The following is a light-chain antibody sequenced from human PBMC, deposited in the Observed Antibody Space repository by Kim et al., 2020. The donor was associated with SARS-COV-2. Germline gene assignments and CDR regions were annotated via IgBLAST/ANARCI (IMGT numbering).Light chain of an antibody. CDR3: QQFHTYPLT. CDR1: EGINSA. CDR2: FAS. J-gene: IGKJ4*01. V-gene: IGKV1-13*02. Sequence: ASVGDRVTFTCRASEGINSALAWYQQKLGKAPKLLIYFASSLETGVPSRFSGSGSGTDFTLTISSLQPDDFATYYCQQFHTYPLTFGGGTKVDIK.